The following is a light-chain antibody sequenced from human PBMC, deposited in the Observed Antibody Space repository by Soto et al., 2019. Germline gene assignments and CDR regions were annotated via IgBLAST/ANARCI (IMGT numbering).Light chain of an antibody. CDR1: QSVSIL. V-gene: IGKV3-11*01. J-gene: IGKJ5*01. Sequence: IVMTQSPATLSVSPGERATLSCRASQSVSILLAWYQQKPGQAPRLLIYDASDRATGIPARFSGSGSGTDFTLTITDLEPEDFAFYFCQHRSNWPLISFGQGTRLEIK. CDR2: DAS. CDR3: QHRSNWPLIS.